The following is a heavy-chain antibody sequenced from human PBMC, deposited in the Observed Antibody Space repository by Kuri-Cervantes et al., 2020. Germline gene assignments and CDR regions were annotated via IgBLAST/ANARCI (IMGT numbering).Heavy chain of an antibody. CDR3: TTDLQWELRFAFDI. V-gene: IGHV3-48*01. D-gene: IGHD1-26*01. CDR2: ISGGGTTY. Sequence: GESLKISCAASGFTFSPYSMNWVRQAPGKGLELVAYISGGGTTYYHADSVKGRFSISRDNAKNLLYLQMNSLRVEDTAVYYCTTDLQWELRFAFDIWGQGTMVTVSS. J-gene: IGHJ3*02. CDR1: GFTFSPYS.